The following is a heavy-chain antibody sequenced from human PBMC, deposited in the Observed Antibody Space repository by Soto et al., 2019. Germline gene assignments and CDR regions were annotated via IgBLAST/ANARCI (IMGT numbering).Heavy chain of an antibody. D-gene: IGHD2-2*01. J-gene: IGHJ6*02. CDR2: ISGSGLST. Sequence: EVQLLESGGGLVQPGGSLRLSCAASGFTFSSYAMSWVRQAPGKGLEWVSAISGSGLSTYYADSVKGRFTISRDNSKNSRYLQMTSRRAEDWAVYYCAKGGSTGRWPYYYGMDVWGQGTTVTVSS. CDR3: AKGGSTGRWPYYYGMDV. V-gene: IGHV3-23*01. CDR1: GFTFSSYA.